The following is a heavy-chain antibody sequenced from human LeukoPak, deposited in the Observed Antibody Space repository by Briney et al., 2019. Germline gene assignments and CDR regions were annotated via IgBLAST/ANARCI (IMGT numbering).Heavy chain of an antibody. J-gene: IGHJ5*02. V-gene: IGHV5-51*01. CDR2: IYPGDSDT. D-gene: IGHD6-13*01. CDR1: GYKFSNHW. CDR3: ARRLIAAAGATNWFDP. Sequence: PGESLKISCRGSGYKFSNHWIGWVRQMPGKGLEWMGIIYPGDSDTRYSPSFQGQVTISADKSISTAYLQWSSLKASDTAMYYCARRLIAAAGATNWFDPWGQGTLVTVSS.